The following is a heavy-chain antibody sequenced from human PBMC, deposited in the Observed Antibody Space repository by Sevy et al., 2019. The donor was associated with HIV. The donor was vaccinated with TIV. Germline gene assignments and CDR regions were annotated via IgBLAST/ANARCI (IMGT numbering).Heavy chain of an antibody. J-gene: IGHJ4*02. V-gene: IGHV3-11*01. D-gene: IGHD5-18*01. CDR3: ARVRYTYGSYYFDY. CDR1: EFTFSDYY. Sequence: GGSLRLSCAASEFTFSDYYISWIRQAPGKGLEWVTYISRRGSTIYYADSVKGRFTISRDNAKNSLYLQMNSLRAEDTAVYYWARVRYTYGSYYFDYWGQGTLVTVSS. CDR2: ISRRGSTI.